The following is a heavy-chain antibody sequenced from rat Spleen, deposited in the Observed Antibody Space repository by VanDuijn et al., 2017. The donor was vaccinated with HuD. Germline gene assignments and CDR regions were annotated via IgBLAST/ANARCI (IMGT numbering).Heavy chain of an antibody. CDR1: GFTFSNYY. J-gene: IGHJ1*01. V-gene: IGHV5-25*01. Sequence: EVQLVESGGGLVQPGRSLKLSCAASGFTFSNYYMAWVRQAPKKGMEWVATISTSGRRTYYPDSVKGRFTISRDNAKSSLYLQMNSLKSEDTATYYCARRHYDGAYGYFDFWGPGTMVTVSS. CDR2: ISTSGRRT. CDR3: ARRHYDGAYGYFDF. D-gene: IGHD1-12*02.